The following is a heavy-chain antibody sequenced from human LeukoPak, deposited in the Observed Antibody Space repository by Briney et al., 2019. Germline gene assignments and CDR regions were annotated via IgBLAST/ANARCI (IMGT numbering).Heavy chain of an antibody. CDR2: INHSGST. D-gene: IGHD2-21*01. J-gene: IGHJ4*02. Sequence: SETLSLTCAVYGGSFSGYYWSWIRQPPGKGLEWIGEINHSGSTNYNPSLKSRVTISVDTSKNQFSLKLSSVTAADTAVYYCADFGGYHDGNVLWGQGTLVSVSS. CDR1: GGSFSGYY. CDR3: ADFGGYHDGNVL. V-gene: IGHV4-34*01.